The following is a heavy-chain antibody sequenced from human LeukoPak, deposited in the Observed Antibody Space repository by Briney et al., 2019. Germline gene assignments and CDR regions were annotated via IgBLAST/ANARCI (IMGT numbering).Heavy chain of an antibody. V-gene: IGHV4-59*08. Sequence: SETLSLTCTVSGGSISTYYWSWIRQPPGKGLEWIGYIYYSGSTNYNPSLKSRVTISVDTSKNQFSLKLSSVTAADTAVYYCARHFDYWGQGTLVTVSS. J-gene: IGHJ4*02. CDR3: ARHFDY. CDR2: IYYSGST. CDR1: GGSISTYY.